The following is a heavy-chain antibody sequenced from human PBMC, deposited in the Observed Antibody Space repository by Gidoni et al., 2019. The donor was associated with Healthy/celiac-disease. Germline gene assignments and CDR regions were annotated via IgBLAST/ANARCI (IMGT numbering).Heavy chain of an antibody. CDR2: ISYDGSNK. J-gene: IGHJ6*03. Sequence: QVQLVESGGGVVQPGRSLRLSCAASGFTFSSYAMHWVRQAPGKGLEWVAVISYDGSNKYYADSVKDRFTITRDNSKNTLYLQMNSLRAEDTAVYYCARGGAAGPSYYYYYYMDVWGKGTTVTVSS. D-gene: IGHD6-13*01. CDR1: GFTFSSYA. V-gene: IGHV3-30-3*01. CDR3: ARGGAAGPSYYYYYYMDV.